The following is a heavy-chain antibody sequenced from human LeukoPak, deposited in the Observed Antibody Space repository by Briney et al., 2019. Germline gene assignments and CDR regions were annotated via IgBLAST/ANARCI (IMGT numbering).Heavy chain of an antibody. Sequence: PSETLSLTCTVSGVSLSSNYWSWIRQPPGKGLEWVGFIYYTGSTNYNPSLKSRVTISVDTSKTQFSLELSSVTAADTGVYYCARSSCSGGSCYWYWGQGTLVTVSS. V-gene: IGHV4-59*01. CDR3: ARSSCSGGSCYWY. CDR2: IYYTGST. J-gene: IGHJ4*02. D-gene: IGHD2-15*01. CDR1: GVSLSSNY.